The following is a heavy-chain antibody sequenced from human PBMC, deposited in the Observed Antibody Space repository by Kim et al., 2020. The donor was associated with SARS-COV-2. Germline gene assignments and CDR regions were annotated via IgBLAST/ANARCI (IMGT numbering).Heavy chain of an antibody. CDR2: ISSSGRTI. Sequence: GGSLRLSCAASGFTFSDYYMSWLRQAPGKGLEWVSYISSSGRTIHYADSVKGRFTISRDNAKNSLYLQMNSLRAEDTAVYYCERDYFRWPGGDYLDYWGQGTLVTVSS. D-gene: IGHD3-10*01. CDR3: ERDYFRWPGGDYLDY. V-gene: IGHV3-11*01. J-gene: IGHJ4*02. CDR1: GFTFSDYY.